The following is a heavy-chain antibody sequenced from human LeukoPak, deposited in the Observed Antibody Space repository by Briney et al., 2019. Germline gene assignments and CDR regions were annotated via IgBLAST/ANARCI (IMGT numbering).Heavy chain of an antibody. V-gene: IGHV3-23*01. J-gene: IGHJ4*02. D-gene: IGHD6-19*01. CDR3: AVDSAWAFDH. CDR1: GFTFSTYG. CDR2: ISGSGSST. Sequence: GGSLRLSCAASGFTFSTYGMSWVRQAPGKGLEWVSTISGSGSSTHFAESVKGRFTISRDNSKNTLYLQMDSLRAEDTALYYCAVDSAWAFDHWGQGALVTVSS.